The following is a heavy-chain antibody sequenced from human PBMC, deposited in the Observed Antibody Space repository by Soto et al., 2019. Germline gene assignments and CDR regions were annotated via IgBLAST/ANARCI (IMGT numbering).Heavy chain of an antibody. CDR3: ARDNYGYNYGLEAAADY. CDR2: ISSSGSTI. V-gene: IGHV3-11*01. J-gene: IGHJ4*02. CDR1: GFTFSDYY. Sequence: GSLRLSCAASGFTFSDYYMSWIRQAPGKGLEWVSYISSSGSTIYYADSVKGRFTISRDNAKNSLYLKMNSLRAEDTAVYYCARDNYGYNYGLEAAADYWGQGTLATVSS. D-gene: IGHD5-18*01.